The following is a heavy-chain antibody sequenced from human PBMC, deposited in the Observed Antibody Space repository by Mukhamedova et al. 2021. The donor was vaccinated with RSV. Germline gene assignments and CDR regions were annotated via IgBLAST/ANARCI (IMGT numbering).Heavy chain of an antibody. Sequence: EWIGRTYTSEYTKYNPSLQSRVTISVDTSKNQFSLKLSSVTAADTAIYYCARDFVAMAGKLAAFDIWGQGTMVTDSS. D-gene: IGHD6-19*01. J-gene: IGHJ3*02. CDR3: ARDFVAMAGKLAAFDI. V-gene: IGHV4-61*02. CDR2: TYTSEYT.